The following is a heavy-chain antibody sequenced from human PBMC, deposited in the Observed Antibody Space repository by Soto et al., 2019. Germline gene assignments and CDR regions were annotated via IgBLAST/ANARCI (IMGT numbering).Heavy chain of an antibody. V-gene: IGHV3-15*01. Sequence: GGSLRLSCAASGFTFSNAWMSWVRQAPGKGLEWVGRIKSKTDGGTIDYAAPVKGRFTISRDDSKKTLYLQMNSLKTEDTAVYYCTTAHRYYDFWSGARDFYYYGMDVWGQGTTVTVSS. CDR2: IKSKTDGGTI. J-gene: IGHJ6*02. CDR1: GFTFSNAW. D-gene: IGHD3-3*01. CDR3: TTAHRYYDFWSGARDFYYYGMDV.